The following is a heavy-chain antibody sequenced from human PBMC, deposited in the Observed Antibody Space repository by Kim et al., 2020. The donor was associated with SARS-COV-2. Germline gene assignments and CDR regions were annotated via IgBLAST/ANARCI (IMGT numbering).Heavy chain of an antibody. V-gene: IGHV3-66*01. Sequence: GGSLRLSCAASGFTVSSNYMSWVRQAPGKGLEWVSVIYSGGSTYYADSMKGRFTISRDNSKNTLYLQMNSLRAEDTAVYYCARDVVAGTTSRSVLENRVGGMDVWGQGTTVTVSS. CDR1: GFTVSSNY. CDR3: ARDVVAGTTSRSVLENRVGGMDV. CDR2: IYSGGST. D-gene: IGHD1-7*01. J-gene: IGHJ6*02.